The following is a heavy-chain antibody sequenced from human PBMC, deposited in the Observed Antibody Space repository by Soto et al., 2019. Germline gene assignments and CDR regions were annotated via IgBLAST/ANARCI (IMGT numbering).Heavy chain of an antibody. V-gene: IGHV5-51*01. Sequence: GESLKISCKGSGYSFTTHWIGWVRQMPGKGLEWMGVIYPGDSDTKYSPSFQGQVTISADKSISTAYLQWSSLKASDTAMYYCASLLSSGWYLWGQGTLVTVSS. D-gene: IGHD6-19*01. CDR2: IYPGDSDT. CDR1: GYSFTTHW. CDR3: ASLLSSGWYL. J-gene: IGHJ5*02.